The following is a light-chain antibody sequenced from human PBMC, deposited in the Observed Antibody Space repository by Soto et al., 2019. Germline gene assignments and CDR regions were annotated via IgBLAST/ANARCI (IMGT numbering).Light chain of an antibody. V-gene: IGKV3-20*01. Sequence: EIVLTQSPGTLSLSPGERATLSCRASQSVSSSYLAWYQQKPGQAPSLLIYGASSRATGIPDRFSGSGSGRDFTLTISRLEPEDSAVYYCQQYGSSTSFTFGTGTKVDI. CDR2: GAS. CDR1: QSVSSSY. CDR3: QQYGSSTSFT. J-gene: IGKJ3*01.